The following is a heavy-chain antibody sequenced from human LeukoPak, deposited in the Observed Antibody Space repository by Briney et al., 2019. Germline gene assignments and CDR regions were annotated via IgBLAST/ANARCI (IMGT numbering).Heavy chain of an antibody. J-gene: IGHJ6*03. D-gene: IGHD3-10*01. V-gene: IGHV3-21*04. CDR1: GFTFSSYS. Sequence: GGSLRLSCAASGFTFSSYSMNWVRQAPGKGLEWVSSISSSSSYIYYADSVKGRFTISRDNSKNTLYLQMNSLRAEDTAVYYCAKGSEFMVRGGYYYMDVWGKGTTVTVSS. CDR3: AKGSEFMVRGGYYYMDV. CDR2: ISSSSSYI.